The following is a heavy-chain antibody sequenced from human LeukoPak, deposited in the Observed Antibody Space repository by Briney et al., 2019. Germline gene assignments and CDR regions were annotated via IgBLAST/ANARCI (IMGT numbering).Heavy chain of an antibody. CDR1: GGSISSYY. V-gene: IGHV4-59*08. CDR3: ARHTVRNDGSMDV. CDR2: IYYSGST. Sequence: SETLSLTCTVSGGSISSYYWSWIRQPPGKGLEWIGYIYYSGSTNYNPSLKSRVTISVDTSKNQFSLKLSSVTAADTAVYYCARHTVRNDGSMDVWGQGTTATVSS. J-gene: IGHJ6*02. D-gene: IGHD1-1*01.